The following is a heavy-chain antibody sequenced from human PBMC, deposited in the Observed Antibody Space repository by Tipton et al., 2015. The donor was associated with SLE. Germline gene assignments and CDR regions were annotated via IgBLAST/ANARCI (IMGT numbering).Heavy chain of an antibody. V-gene: IGHV4-39*01. CDR1: GGSISSSIYY. D-gene: IGHD2-15*01. CDR2: IYYSGSA. CDR3: ARLRGSGGICYPGYYYYYMDV. J-gene: IGHJ6*03. Sequence: TLSLTCTVSGGSISSSIYYWGWIRQPPGKGLEWIGSIYYSGSAYSNPSLNSRVTISVDTSKNQFSLKLSSVTAADTAVYYCARLRGSGGICYPGYYYYYMDVWGKGATVTVSS.